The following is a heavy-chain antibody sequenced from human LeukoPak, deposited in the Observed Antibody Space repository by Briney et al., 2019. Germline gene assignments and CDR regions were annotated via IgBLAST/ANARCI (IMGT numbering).Heavy chain of an antibody. CDR2: TNPNSGNT. CDR1: GYTFTSYD. D-gene: IGHD6-19*01. CDR3: ARDGAVAADYYYYYMDV. Sequence: AASVKVSCKASGYTFTSYDINWVRQATGQGLEWMGWTNPNSGNTGYAQKLQGRVTMTTDTSTSTAYMELRSLRSDDTAVYYCARDGAVAADYYYYYMDVWGKGTAVTVSS. V-gene: IGHV1-8*01. J-gene: IGHJ6*03.